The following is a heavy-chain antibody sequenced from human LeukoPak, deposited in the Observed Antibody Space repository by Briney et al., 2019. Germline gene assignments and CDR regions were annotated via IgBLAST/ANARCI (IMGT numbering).Heavy chain of an antibody. D-gene: IGHD6-13*01. Sequence: SETLSLTCTVSVGSLSGYYWSWIRQPPGKGLEWIGYISPSGSTDYNPSLKSRVTISVDTSKNQLSLKLSSVTAADTAVYYCARNWKGNIAASNGAFDIWGQGAMVTVSS. CDR1: VGSLSGYY. CDR2: ISPSGST. J-gene: IGHJ3*02. CDR3: ARNWKGNIAASNGAFDI. V-gene: IGHV4-4*09.